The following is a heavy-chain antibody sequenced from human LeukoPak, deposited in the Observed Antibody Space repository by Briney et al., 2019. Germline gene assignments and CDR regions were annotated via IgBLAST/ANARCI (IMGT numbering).Heavy chain of an antibody. V-gene: IGHV1-69*13. CDR3: ARDLGSSGWLRGFDY. CDR2: IIPIFGTA. Sequence: ASVKVSCKASGGTFSSYAISWVRQAPGQGLEWMGGIIPIFGTANYAQKFQGRVTITADESTSTAYMELSSLRSEDTAVYYCARDLGSSGWLRGFDYWGQGTLVTVSS. CDR1: GGTFSSYA. J-gene: IGHJ4*02. D-gene: IGHD6-19*01.